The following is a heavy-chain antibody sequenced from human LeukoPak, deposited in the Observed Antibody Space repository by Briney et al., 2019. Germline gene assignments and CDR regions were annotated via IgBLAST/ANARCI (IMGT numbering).Heavy chain of an antibody. CDR3: ARRSIVGATGWFDP. J-gene: IGHJ5*02. D-gene: IGHD1-26*01. CDR2: ISAYNGNT. Sequence: ASVKVSCKTSGYTFTSYGISWVRQAPGQGLEWMGWISAYNGNTNYAQKLQGRVTMTTDTSTSTAYMELRSLRSDDTAVYYCARRSIVGATGWFDPWGQGTLVTVSS. V-gene: IGHV1-18*01. CDR1: GYTFTSYG.